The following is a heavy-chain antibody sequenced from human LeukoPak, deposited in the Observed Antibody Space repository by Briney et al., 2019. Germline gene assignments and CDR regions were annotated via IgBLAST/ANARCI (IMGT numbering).Heavy chain of an antibody. CDR2: ISAYNGNT. D-gene: IGHD3-22*01. J-gene: IGHJ3*02. Sequence: RASVKVSCKASGYTFTSYGISWVRQAPGQGLEWMGWISAYNGNTNYAQKLQGRVTMTTDTSTSTAYMELRSLRSDDTAVYYCARESTYYYDSSGTQAYAFDIWGQGTMVTVSS. CDR1: GYTFTSYG. V-gene: IGHV1-18*01. CDR3: ARESTYYYDSSGTQAYAFDI.